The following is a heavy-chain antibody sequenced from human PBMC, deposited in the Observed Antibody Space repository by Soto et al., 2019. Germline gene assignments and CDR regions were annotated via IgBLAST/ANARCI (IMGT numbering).Heavy chain of an antibody. CDR2: IYYSGST. D-gene: IGHD1-20*01. CDR3: ARAHASTKYNWITPTVDWFDP. J-gene: IGHJ5*02. V-gene: IGHV4-39*01. Sequence: SETLSLTCIVSGGSISSSSYYWGWIRQPPGKGLEWIGSIYYSGSTYYNPSLESRVTISVDTSKNQFSLKLSSVTAADTAVYYCARAHASTKYNWITPTVDWFDPWGQGTLVTVSS. CDR1: GGSISSSSYY.